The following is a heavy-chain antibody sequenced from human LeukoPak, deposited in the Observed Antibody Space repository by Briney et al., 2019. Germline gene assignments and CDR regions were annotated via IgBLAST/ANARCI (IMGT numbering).Heavy chain of an antibody. CDR3: ASLSYYYGSGSYYPDPFDY. D-gene: IGHD3-10*01. CDR1: GYSFTSYC. CDR2: IYPGDSDT. V-gene: IGHV5-51*01. Sequence: GESLKISFQGSGYSFTSYCIGWVRLMPGKGLEWMGIIYPGDSDTRYSPSFQGQVTISADKSISTAYLQWSSLKASDTAMYYCASLSYYYGSGSYYPDPFDYWGQGTLVTVSS. J-gene: IGHJ4*02.